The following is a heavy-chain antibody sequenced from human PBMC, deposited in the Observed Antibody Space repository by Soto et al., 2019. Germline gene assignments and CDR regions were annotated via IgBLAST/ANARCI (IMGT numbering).Heavy chain of an antibody. D-gene: IGHD2-8*01. J-gene: IGHJ4*02. CDR1: GGSVSNSNYY. CDR2: VYYRGRS. CDR3: VSQRTSVLTQAYFDY. V-gene: IGHV4-39*01. Sequence: NPSETLSLTCTVSGGSVSNSNYYWGWIRQSPGKGLEWIGSVYYRGRSYSKSSVESRVTISVDTSKNQFPLNLNSVTASDTAVYYCVSQRTSVLTQAYFDYWGPGALVTVSS.